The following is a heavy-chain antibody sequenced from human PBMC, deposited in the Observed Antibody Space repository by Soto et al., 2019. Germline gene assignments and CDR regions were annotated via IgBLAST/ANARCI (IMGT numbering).Heavy chain of an antibody. CDR1: GYSFTNYG. D-gene: IGHD3-22*01. Sequence: ASVKVSCKASGYSFTNYGISWVRQAPGQGLEWMGWISGHNGNTNYAQKLQGRVTMTTDTSTSTAYMELRSLRSDDTAVYYCASGLDYDRSQSYYFDYWGQGTLVTVSS. J-gene: IGHJ4*02. CDR3: ASGLDYDRSQSYYFDY. CDR2: ISGHNGNT. V-gene: IGHV1-18*01.